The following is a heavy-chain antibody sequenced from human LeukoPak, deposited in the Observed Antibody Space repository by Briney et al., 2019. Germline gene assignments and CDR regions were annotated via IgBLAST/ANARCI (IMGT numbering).Heavy chain of an antibody. CDR3: ARGYSSGWYGRRESLY. Sequence: VASVKVSCKASGYTFTSYDINWVRQATGQGLEWMGWMNPNSGNTGYAQKFQGRVTMTRNTSISTAYMELSSLRSEDTAVYYCARGYSSGWYGRRESLYWGQGTLVTVSS. CDR1: GYTFTSYD. CDR2: MNPNSGNT. D-gene: IGHD6-19*01. V-gene: IGHV1-8*01. J-gene: IGHJ4*02.